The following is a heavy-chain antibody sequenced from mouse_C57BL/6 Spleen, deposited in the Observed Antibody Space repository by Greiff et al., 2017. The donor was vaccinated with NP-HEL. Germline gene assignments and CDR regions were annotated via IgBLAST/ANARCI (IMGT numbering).Heavy chain of an antibody. CDR3: ARCRDLGQWYFDY. J-gene: IGHJ2*01. CDR2: IDPSDSYT. D-gene: IGHD3-3*01. Sequence: QVQLQQPGAELVKPGASVKLSCKASGYTFTSYWMQWVKQRPGQGLEWIGEIDPSDSYTNYNQKFKGKATLTVDTSSSTAYMQLSSLTSEGSAVYYCARCRDLGQWYFDYWGQGTTLTVSS. CDR1: GYTFTSYW. V-gene: IGHV1-50*01.